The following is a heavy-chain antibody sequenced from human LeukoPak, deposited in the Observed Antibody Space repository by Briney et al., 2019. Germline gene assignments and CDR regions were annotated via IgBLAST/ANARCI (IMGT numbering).Heavy chain of an antibody. CDR1: GGSISSGDYY. J-gene: IGHJ4*02. CDR2: IYYGGST. Sequence: SETLSLTCTVSGGSISSGDYYWSWIRQPPGKGLEWIGYIYYGGSTYYNPSLKSRVTISVDTSKNQFSLTLSSVTAADTAVYYCARENYDSSGYYPFYWGQGTLVTVSS. V-gene: IGHV4-30-4*01. D-gene: IGHD3-22*01. CDR3: ARENYDSSGYYPFY.